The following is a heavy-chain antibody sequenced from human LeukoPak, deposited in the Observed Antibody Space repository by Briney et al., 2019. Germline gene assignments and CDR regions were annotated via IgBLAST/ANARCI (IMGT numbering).Heavy chain of an antibody. CDR1: GYTFTSYG. CDR3: ARTVTRASSWYGLRYYYGMDV. CDR2: IIAYNGNT. V-gene: IGHV1-18*01. Sequence: ASVKVSCKASGYTFTSYGISWVRQAPGQGLEWMGWIIAYNGNTNYAQKLQGRVTMTTDTSTSTAYMELRSLRSDDTAVYYCARTVTRASSWYGLRYYYGMDVWGQGTTVTVSS. J-gene: IGHJ6*02. D-gene: IGHD6-13*01.